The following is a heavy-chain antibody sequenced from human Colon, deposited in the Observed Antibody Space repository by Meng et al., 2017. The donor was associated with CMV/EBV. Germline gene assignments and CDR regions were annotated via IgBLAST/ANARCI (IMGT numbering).Heavy chain of an antibody. CDR3: VRGGTAMVAHFDY. V-gene: IGHV4-39*07. J-gene: IGHJ4*02. CDR2: VYYTEGT. Sequence: QLQLQGSGPGLVKASETLPLTCTVSGDSTNSNTYNWGWIRQPPGRGLEWIGNVYYTEGTYYNPSLKSRVTISIDTSMNQFSLKLSSVTAADTAIYYCVRGGTAMVAHFDYWGQGALVTVSS. D-gene: IGHD5-18*01. CDR1: GDSTNSNTYN.